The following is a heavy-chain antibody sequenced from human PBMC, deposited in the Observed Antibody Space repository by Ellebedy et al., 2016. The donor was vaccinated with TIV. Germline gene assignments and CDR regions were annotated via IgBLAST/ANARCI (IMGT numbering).Heavy chain of an antibody. CDR2: IYYSGST. Sequence: MPSETLSLTCTVSGGSISSRSYYWVWIRQPPGKGLEWIGSIYYSGSTYYNPSLKSRVTISVDTSKHQFSLKLSSVTAADTAVYYCARAPDFDYWGQGTLVTVSS. V-gene: IGHV4-39*07. CDR1: GGSISSRSYY. J-gene: IGHJ4*02. CDR3: ARAPDFDY.